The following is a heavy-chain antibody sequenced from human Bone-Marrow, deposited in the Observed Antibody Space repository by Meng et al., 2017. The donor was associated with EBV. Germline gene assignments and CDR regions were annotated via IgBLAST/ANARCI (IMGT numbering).Heavy chain of an antibody. CDR2: ISSSSSYI. CDR1: GFTFRSYS. V-gene: IGHV3-21*01. D-gene: IGHD2-21*02. J-gene: IGHJ4*02. Sequence: GLGGGLVKPGGSLRLSCAASGFTFRSYSMNWVRQAPGKGPEWVSSISSSSSYIYYADSVKGRFTISRDNAKNSLYLQMNSLRAEDTAVYYCARDVGGGDRLDYWGQGTLVTVSS. CDR3: ARDVGGGDRLDY.